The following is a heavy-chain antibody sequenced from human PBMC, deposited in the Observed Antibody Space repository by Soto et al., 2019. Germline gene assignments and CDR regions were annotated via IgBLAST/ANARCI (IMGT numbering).Heavy chain of an antibody. V-gene: IGHV1-69*01. CDR1: GVSFNNNG. CDR2: VSPPSRTS. CDR3: ARVLYYGSGSYSPYGMDV. Sequence: QVQLVQSGAEVKKPGSSVKVSCKTSGVSFNNNGIGWVRQAPGHGLEWMGGVSPPSRTSNYARKFQGRISITADASTDTVNMELSSLTSEDTAQYYCARVLYYGSGSYSPYGMDVWGQGTTVTVSS. D-gene: IGHD3-10*01. J-gene: IGHJ6*02.